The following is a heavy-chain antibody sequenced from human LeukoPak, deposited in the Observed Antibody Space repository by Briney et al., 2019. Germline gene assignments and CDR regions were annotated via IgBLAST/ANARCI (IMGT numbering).Heavy chain of an antibody. D-gene: IGHD2-21*02. V-gene: IGHV4-59*08. CDR3: ARHTYCGADCYTLDY. CDR2: IYYSGST. CDR1: GGSISSYY. J-gene: IGHJ4*02. Sequence: SETLSLTCTVSGGSISSYYWSWIRQPPGKGLEWIGYIYYSGSTNYNPSLKSRVTISVDTSKNQFSLKLSSVTAADTAVYYCARHTYCGADCYTLDYWGQGTLVTVSS.